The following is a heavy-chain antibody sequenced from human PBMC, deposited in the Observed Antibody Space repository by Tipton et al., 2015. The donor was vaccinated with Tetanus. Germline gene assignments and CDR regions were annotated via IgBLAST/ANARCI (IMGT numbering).Heavy chain of an antibody. V-gene: IGHV4-59*01. D-gene: IGHD2-15*01. CDR2: IYYSGST. Sequence: TLSLTCTVSGGSISSCYWSWIRQPPGKGLEWIGYIYYSGSTNYNPSLKSRVTISVDTSKNQFSLKLSSVTAADTAVYYCARTTLGYCSGGSCYSGAYYFDYWGQGTLVTVSS. CDR3: ARTTLGYCSGGSCYSGAYYFDY. J-gene: IGHJ4*02. CDR1: GGSISSCY.